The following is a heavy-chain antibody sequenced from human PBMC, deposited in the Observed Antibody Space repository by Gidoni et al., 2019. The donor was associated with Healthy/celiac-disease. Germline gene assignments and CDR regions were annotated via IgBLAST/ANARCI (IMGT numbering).Heavy chain of an antibody. J-gene: IGHJ4*02. CDR2: ISSSGSTI. D-gene: IGHD3-9*01. V-gene: IGHV3-11*01. CDR3: AREAYYDILTGYYFDY. CDR1: GFTFSDYY. Sequence: QVQLVESWGGLVKPGGSLRLSCAASGFTFSDYYMSWIRQAPGKGVEWVSYISSSGSTIYYADSVKGRFTISRDNAKNSLYLQMNSLRAEDTAVYYCAREAYYDILTGYYFDYWGQGTLVTVSS.